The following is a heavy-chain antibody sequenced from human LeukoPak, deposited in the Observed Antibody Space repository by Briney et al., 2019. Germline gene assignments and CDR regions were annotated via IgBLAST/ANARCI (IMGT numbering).Heavy chain of an antibody. CDR2: IWYDGSNK. CDR3: ARGPVVTAIYYYYYYIDV. J-gene: IGHJ6*03. CDR1: GFTFSSYG. D-gene: IGHD2-21*02. Sequence: PGRSLRLSCAASGFTFSSYGMHWVRQAPGKGLEWVAVIWYDGSNKYYADSVKGRFTISRDNSKNTLYLQMNSLRAEDTAVYYCARGPVVTAIYYYYYYIDVWGKGTTVTVSS. V-gene: IGHV3-33*01.